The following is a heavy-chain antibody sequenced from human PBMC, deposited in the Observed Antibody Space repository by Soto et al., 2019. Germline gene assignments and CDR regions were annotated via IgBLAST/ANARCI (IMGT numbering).Heavy chain of an antibody. D-gene: IGHD5-12*01. CDR1: GDSINNYY. CDR2: IYSNGNT. Sequence: PSETLSLTCTVSGDSINNYYWSWMRLPAGKGLEWIGRIYSNGNTYYNPSLKSRVSMSVDTSKNQFSLILKTVTAAETAVYYCARGGAVATTAHFDHWGQGTLVTVSS. J-gene: IGHJ4*02. V-gene: IGHV4-4*07. CDR3: ARGGAVATTAHFDH.